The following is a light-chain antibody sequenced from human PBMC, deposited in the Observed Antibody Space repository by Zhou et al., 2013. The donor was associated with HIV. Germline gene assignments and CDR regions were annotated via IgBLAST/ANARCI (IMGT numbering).Light chain of an antibody. CDR2: GTS. CDR3: QQYNLPQGYT. J-gene: IGKJ2*01. Sequence: IVLTQSPGTLSLSPGERATLSCRASQSVNSGYFAWYQQNPGRAPRLLIYGTSTRATGIPDRFSGSGSGTDFTLTISTVEPEDSAVYYCQQYNLPQGYTFGQGPSWRSN. V-gene: IGKV3-20*01. CDR1: QSVNSGY.